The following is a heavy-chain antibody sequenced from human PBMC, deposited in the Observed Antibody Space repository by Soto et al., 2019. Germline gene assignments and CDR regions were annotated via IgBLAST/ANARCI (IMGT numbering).Heavy chain of an antibody. D-gene: IGHD3-3*01. Sequence: GGSLRLSCAASGFTFSSYAMHWFRQAPGKGLEWVAVISYDGSNKYYADSVKGRFTISRDNSKNTLYLQMNSLRAEDTAVYYCARDSSVVPAAITFDFWSGPKGFDPWGQGTLVTVSS. CDR3: ARDSSVVPAAITFDFWSGPKGFDP. V-gene: IGHV3-30-3*01. J-gene: IGHJ5*02. CDR1: GFTFSSYA. CDR2: ISYDGSNK.